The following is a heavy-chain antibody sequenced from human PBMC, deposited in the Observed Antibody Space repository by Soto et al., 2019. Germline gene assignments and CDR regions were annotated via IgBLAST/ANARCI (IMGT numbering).Heavy chain of an antibody. Sequence: QVHLEQWGAGLLNPSETLSLTCAVYGGSLSGYYWSWVRQPPGKGLEWIGEINHSGTANYNPSLKTRVTISADASKHQFSLRLTSVTAADSATYYCASYHFLDLWTGSRHYMDVWSRGTPVTVSS. V-gene: IGHV4-34*01. CDR1: GGSLSGYY. CDR2: INHSGTA. J-gene: IGHJ6*03. CDR3: ASYHFLDLWTGSRHYMDV. D-gene: IGHD3-9*01.